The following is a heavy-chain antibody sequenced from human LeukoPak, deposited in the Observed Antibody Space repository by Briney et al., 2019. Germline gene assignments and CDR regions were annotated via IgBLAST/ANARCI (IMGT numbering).Heavy chain of an antibody. CDR2: INTSTGNP. J-gene: IGHJ4*02. CDR1: GNIITSYA. V-gene: IGHV7-4-1*02. D-gene: IGHD6-19*01. CDR3: AAADTSFGYFDY. Sequence: ASVKVSCKAAGNIITSYAMNWVRQAPGQGLEWMGWINTSTGNPTYAQGFTGRFVFSLDTSVRTAYLLISSLKAEDTAVYYCAAADTSFGYFDYWGQGTLVTVSS.